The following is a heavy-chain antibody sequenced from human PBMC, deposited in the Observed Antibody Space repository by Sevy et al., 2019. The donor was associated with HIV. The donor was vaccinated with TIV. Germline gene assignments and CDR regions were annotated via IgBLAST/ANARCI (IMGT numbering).Heavy chain of an antibody. D-gene: IGHD1-26*01. V-gene: IGHV3-33*01. CDR3: AREPTDLSCYMDL. CDR2: VWYDGSNE. CDR1: GFTFSRFG. J-gene: IGHJ6*03. Sequence: GGSLRLSCAASGFTFSRFGMHWVRQAPGKGLEWVGVVWYDGSNEYYADSVKGRFTISRDNSKNTLYVQMNRLRAEDTAVYYCAREPTDLSCYMDLWGKGTAVTVSS.